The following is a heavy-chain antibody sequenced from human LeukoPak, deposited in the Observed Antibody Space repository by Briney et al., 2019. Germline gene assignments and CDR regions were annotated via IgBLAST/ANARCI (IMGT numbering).Heavy chain of an antibody. D-gene: IGHD1-26*01. CDR1: DGSISIGGNY. CDR2: VYYSGTT. Sequence: SQTLSLTCTVSDGSISIGGNYWHWLRQPPGKGLEWIGCVYYSGTTFVNPSLKSRVTISVDTSKNQFSLQLTSVTAADSAVFYCARDSGGASLAYYFDYWGQGALVTVSS. CDR3: ARDSGGASLAYYFDY. J-gene: IGHJ4*02. V-gene: IGHV4-30-4*01.